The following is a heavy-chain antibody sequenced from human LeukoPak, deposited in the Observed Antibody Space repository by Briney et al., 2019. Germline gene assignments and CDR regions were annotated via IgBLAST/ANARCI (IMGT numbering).Heavy chain of an antibody. CDR1: GGSCSGYY. D-gene: IGHD6-13*01. J-gene: IGHJ5*02. CDR2: INHSGST. CDR3: ARARIAAAGISWFDP. Sequence: PSETLSLTCAVYGGSCSGYYWSWIRQPPGKGLEWIGEINHSGSTNYNPSLKSRVTISVDTSKNQFSLKLSSVTAADTAVYYCARARIAAAGISWFDPWGQGTLVTVSS. V-gene: IGHV4-34*01.